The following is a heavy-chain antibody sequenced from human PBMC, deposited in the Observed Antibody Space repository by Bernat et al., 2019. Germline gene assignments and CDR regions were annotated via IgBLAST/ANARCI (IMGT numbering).Heavy chain of an antibody. J-gene: IGHJ3*02. CDR3: ARHERGTGLGSAFDI. CDR2: IYYSGST. V-gene: IGHV4-39*01. CDR1: VGSISSSSYY. D-gene: IGHD3-16*01. Sequence: QLQLQESGPGLVKPSETLSLTCTVSVGSISSSSYYWCWIRQPPGKGLEWIGSIYYSGSTYYNPSLKSRVTISVDTSKNQFSMKLSSVTAAGTAVYYCARHERGTGLGSAFDIWGQGTMVTVSS.